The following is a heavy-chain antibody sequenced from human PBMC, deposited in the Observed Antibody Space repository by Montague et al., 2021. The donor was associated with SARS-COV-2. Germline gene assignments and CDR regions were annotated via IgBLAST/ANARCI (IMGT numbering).Heavy chain of an antibody. Sequence: SETLSLTCTASSDSVSSGKYFWTWIRQPPGKGLEWIGYIFYTESANYNPSLKGRVTISVDTSNNQFSLKLKSMSAADTAVYYCARVGNYLGVYWGQGILVTVSS. J-gene: IGHJ4*02. D-gene: IGHD3-10*01. CDR3: ARVGNYLGVY. CDR2: IFYTESA. CDR1: SDSVSSGKYF. V-gene: IGHV4-61*01.